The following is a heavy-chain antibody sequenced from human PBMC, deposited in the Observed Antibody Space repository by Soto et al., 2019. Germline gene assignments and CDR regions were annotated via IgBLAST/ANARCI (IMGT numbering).Heavy chain of an antibody. J-gene: IGHJ4*02. D-gene: IGHD3-16*02. Sequence: SETLSLTCTVSGGSISSYYWSWIRQPPGKGLEWIGYIYYSGSINYNPSLKSRVTISVDTSKNQFSLKLSSVTAADTAVYYCARERYDYVWGSYRYFDYWGQGTLVTVSS. CDR3: ARERYDYVWGSYRYFDY. CDR2: IYYSGSI. CDR1: GGSISSYY. V-gene: IGHV4-59*01.